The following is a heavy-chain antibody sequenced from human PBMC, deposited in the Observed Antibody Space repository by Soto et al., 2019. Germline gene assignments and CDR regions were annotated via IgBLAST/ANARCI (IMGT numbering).Heavy chain of an antibody. D-gene: IGHD2-15*01. CDR3: TRVPVGVVADYYYMDV. J-gene: IGHJ6*03. CDR2: IRSKAYGGTT. CDR1: GFTFGDYA. Sequence: GGSLRLSCTASGFTFGDYAMSWFRQAPGKGLEWVGFIRSKAYGGTTEYAASVKGRFTISRDDSKSIAYLQMNSLKTEDTAVYYCTRVPVGVVADYYYMDVWGKGTTVTVSS. V-gene: IGHV3-49*03.